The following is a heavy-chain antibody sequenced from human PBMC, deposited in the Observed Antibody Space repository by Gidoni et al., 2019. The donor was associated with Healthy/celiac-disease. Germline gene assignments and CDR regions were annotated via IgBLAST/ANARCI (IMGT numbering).Heavy chain of an antibody. Sequence: QVKLVESGGGLVKHGGSLRLPCAASGCTVRDYYMSWIRQAPGTGLEGVAFISSSGSTVYYADSVKGRFTISRYNAKNSLSLQMISLRAEDTAVYYCARFAEDCSSTSCYRGYFDYWGQGTLVTVSS. CDR2: ISSSGSTV. J-gene: IGHJ4*02. V-gene: IGHV3-11*01. D-gene: IGHD2-2*01. CDR1: GCTVRDYY. CDR3: ARFAEDCSSTSCYRGYFDY.